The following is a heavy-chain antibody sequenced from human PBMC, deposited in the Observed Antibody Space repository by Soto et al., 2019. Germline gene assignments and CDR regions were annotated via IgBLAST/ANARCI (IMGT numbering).Heavy chain of an antibody. CDR2: ISSSGSTI. V-gene: IGHV3-48*03. D-gene: IGHD4-17*01. J-gene: IGHJ4*02. Sequence: PGGSLRLSCAASGFTFSSYEMNWVRQAPGKGLEWVSYISSSGSTIYYADSVKGRFTISRDNAKNSLYLQMNSLRAEDTAVYYCARPKDTVTTAMDYWGQGTLVTVSS. CDR3: ARPKDTVTTAMDY. CDR1: GFTFSSYE.